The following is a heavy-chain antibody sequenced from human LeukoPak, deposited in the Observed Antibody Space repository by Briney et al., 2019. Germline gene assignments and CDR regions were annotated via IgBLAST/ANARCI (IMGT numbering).Heavy chain of an antibody. Sequence: SQTLSLTCTVSGGSISSGDYYWIWIPSPQGKALDGFGYIYYSGSTYYNPSLKSRVTISVDTSKNQFSLKLSSVTAADTAVYYCARGGGYSYGYSFDYWGQGTLVTVSS. CDR2: IYYSGST. CDR1: GGSISSGDYY. V-gene: IGHV4-30-4*01. D-gene: IGHD5-18*01. J-gene: IGHJ4*02. CDR3: ARGGGYSYGYSFDY.